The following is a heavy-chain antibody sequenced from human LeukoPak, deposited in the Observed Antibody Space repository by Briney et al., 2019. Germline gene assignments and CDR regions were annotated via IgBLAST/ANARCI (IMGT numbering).Heavy chain of an antibody. CDR3: ARRSSGYHGSGSYYIPYYFDY. CDR1: GGSISSYY. J-gene: IGHJ4*02. D-gene: IGHD3-10*01. CDR2: IYYSGST. Sequence: SETLSLTCTVSGGSISSYYWSWIRQPPGKGLEWIGYIYYSGSTNYNPSLKSRVTISVDTSKNQFSLKLSSVTAADTAVYYCARRSSGYHGSGSYYIPYYFDYWGQGTLVTVSS. V-gene: IGHV4-59*01.